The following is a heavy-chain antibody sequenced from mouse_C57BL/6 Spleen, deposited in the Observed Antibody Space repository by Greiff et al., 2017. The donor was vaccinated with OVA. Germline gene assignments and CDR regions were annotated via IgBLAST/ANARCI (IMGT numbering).Heavy chain of an antibody. CDR1: GFTFSDYG. CDR2: ISSGSSTI. Sequence: DVKLVESGGGLVKPGGSLKLSCAASGFTFSDYGMHWVRQAPEKGLEWVAYISSGSSTIYYADTVKGRFTISRDNAKNTLFLQMTSLRSEDTAMYYCARPVVAFYWYFDVWGTGTTVTDSS. D-gene: IGHD1-1*01. V-gene: IGHV5-17*01. J-gene: IGHJ1*03. CDR3: ARPVVAFYWYFDV.